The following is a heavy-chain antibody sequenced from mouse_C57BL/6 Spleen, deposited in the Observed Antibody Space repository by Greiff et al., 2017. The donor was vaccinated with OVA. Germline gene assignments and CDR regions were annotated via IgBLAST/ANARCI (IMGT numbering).Heavy chain of an antibody. CDR3: ARPFTTVVATEYFDV. Sequence: EVKVVESGPELVKPGASVKISCKASGYSFTDYNMNWVKQSNGKSLEWIGVINPNYGTTSYNQKFKGKATLTVDQSSSTAYMQLNSLTSEDSAVYYCARPFTTVVATEYFDVWGTGTTVTVSS. V-gene: IGHV1-39*01. CDR2: INPNYGTT. D-gene: IGHD1-1*01. CDR1: GYSFTDYN. J-gene: IGHJ1*03.